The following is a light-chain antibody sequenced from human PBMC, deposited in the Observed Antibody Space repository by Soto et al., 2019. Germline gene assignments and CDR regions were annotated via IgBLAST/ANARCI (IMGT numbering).Light chain of an antibody. CDR3: QHYNSYSEA. CDR2: GAS. Sequence: DIQMTQSPSAMSASVGDRVTITCRASQGISNYLAWFQQNQGKVPKSLIYGASSLQGGVPSRFRGSGSGTEFTLTISRLQPDDFSTYYCQHYNSYSEAFGQGTKVDIK. J-gene: IGKJ1*01. CDR1: QGISNY. V-gene: IGKV1-17*03.